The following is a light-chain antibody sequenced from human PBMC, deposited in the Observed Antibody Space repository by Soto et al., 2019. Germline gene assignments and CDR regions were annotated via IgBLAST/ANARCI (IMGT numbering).Light chain of an antibody. V-gene: IGKV3-15*01. CDR1: QSVSGN. CDR2: GAS. CDR3: QQYNNLPPIT. J-gene: IGKJ5*01. Sequence: EIVMTQSPATLSVSPGERATLSCRASQSVSGNLAWYQQKPGQAPRLLIYGASTRATGIPARCSGSGSGAEFTLTISSLQSEDFADYYCQQYNNLPPITFGQGTRLQIK.